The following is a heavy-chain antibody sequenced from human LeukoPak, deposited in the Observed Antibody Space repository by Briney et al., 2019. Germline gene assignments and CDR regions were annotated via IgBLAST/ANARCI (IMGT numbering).Heavy chain of an antibody. V-gene: IGHV1-2*02. D-gene: IGHD1-7*01. CDR3: ATLELRYYYYMDV. CDR2: INPNSGGT. Sequence: GASVKVSCKASGYTFTGYYMHWVRQAPGQGLEWMGWINPNSGGTNYAQKFQGRVTMTRDTSISTAYMELSSLRSEDTAVYYCATLELRYYYYMDVWGKGTTVTVSS. CDR1: GYTFTGYY. J-gene: IGHJ6*03.